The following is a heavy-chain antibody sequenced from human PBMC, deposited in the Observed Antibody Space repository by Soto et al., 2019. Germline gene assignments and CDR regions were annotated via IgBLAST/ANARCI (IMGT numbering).Heavy chain of an antibody. Sequence: GGCLRLSCAAYGFTFSSYSMNWVRQAPGKGLEWVSSISSSSSYIYCADSVKGRFTISRDNAKNSLYLQMNSLRAEDTAVYYCAVAFLPAAILTHYYYYYGMDVWGQGTTVTVSS. V-gene: IGHV3-21*01. CDR3: AVAFLPAAILTHYYYYYGMDV. J-gene: IGHJ6*02. CDR2: ISSSSSYI. D-gene: IGHD2-2*02. CDR1: GFTFSSYS.